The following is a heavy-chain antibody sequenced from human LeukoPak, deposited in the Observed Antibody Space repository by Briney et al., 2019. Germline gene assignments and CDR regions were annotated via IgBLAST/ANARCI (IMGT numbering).Heavy chain of an antibody. CDR1: GDSVSSNSAA. D-gene: IGHD6-13*01. V-gene: IGHV6-1*01. J-gene: IGHJ6*02. CDR2: TYYRSKWYN. CDR3: ARESSSWYGYYYYYGMDV. Sequence: SQTLSLTCAISGDSVSSNSAAWNWIRQSPSRGLEWLGRTYYRSKWYNDYAVSVKSRITINPDTSKNQFSLQLNSVTPEDTAVYYCARESSSWYGYYYYYGMDVWGQGTTVTVSS.